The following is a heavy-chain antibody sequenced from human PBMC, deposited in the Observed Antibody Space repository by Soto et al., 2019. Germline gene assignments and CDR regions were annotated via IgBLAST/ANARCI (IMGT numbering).Heavy chain of an antibody. J-gene: IGHJ4*02. CDR3: ARSRSGAVADSFDY. D-gene: IGHD3-10*01. V-gene: IGHV3-30-3*01. CDR2: ISRDGNNK. CDR1: GFTFNRHA. Sequence: QVQLVASGGGVVHLGRSLTLSCAASGFTFNRHAIHWVRQSPGKGLEWVTVISRDGNNKYSADSVKGRFTISRDNAKNTVFLQMNSLRREDTAIYYCARSRSGAVADSFDYWGQGTPVTVSS.